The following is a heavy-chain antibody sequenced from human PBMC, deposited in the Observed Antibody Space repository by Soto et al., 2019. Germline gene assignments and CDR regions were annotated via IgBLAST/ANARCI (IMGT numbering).Heavy chain of an antibody. V-gene: IGHV3-30-3*01. CDR1: GFTFNIYA. Sequence: QAQLVESGGGVVQPGRSLRLSCAASGFTFNIYALHWVRQAPGKGLEWVAVISFDGTKKYYSDSVKGRFTISRDNLKNTLYLQMNNLRVEDAALYFCGREDDYGYRNNNYGLDVWGQGTTVTVSS. CDR3: GREDDYGYRNNNYGLDV. J-gene: IGHJ6*02. D-gene: IGHD4-17*01. CDR2: ISFDGTKK.